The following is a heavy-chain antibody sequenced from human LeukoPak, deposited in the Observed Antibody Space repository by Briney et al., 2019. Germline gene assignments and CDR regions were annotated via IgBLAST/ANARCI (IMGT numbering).Heavy chain of an antibody. D-gene: IGHD6-19*01. CDR2: INPNSGGT. CDR1: GYTFTGYY. Sequence: ASVRVSCKASGYTFTGYYLHWVRQAPGEGLEWMGRINPNSGGTNYAQKFQGRVTMTRDTSISTAYMELSRLRSDDTAVYYCARADLGGSGLPSWGQGTLVTVSS. V-gene: IGHV1-2*02. J-gene: IGHJ4*02. CDR3: ARADLGGSGLPS.